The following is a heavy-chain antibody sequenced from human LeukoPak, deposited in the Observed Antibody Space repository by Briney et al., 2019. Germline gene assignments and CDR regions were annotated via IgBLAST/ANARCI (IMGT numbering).Heavy chain of an antibody. CDR1: GGSFSGYY. J-gene: IGHJ3*02. D-gene: IGHD3-22*01. Sequence: SETLSLTCAVYGGSFSGYYWSWIRQPPGEGLEWIGEINHSGSTNYNPSLKSRVTISVDTSKNQFSLKLSSVTAADTAVYYCAIQYYYDSSGQLAFDIWGQGTMVTVSS. V-gene: IGHV4-34*01. CDR2: INHSGST. CDR3: AIQYYYDSSGQLAFDI.